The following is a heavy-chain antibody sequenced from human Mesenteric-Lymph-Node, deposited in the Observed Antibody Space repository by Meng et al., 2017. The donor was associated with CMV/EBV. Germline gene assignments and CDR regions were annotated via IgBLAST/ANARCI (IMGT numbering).Heavy chain of an antibody. CDR3: AKGPWSSSGYYGRDV. CDR2: ISGSGGST. D-gene: IGHD6-6*01. V-gene: IGHV3-23*01. Sequence: GESLKISGAASGFTLSSYAMSWVRQATGKGLEWVSAISGSGGSTYYADSVKGRFTISRDNSKNTLYLQMDSLRADDTALYYCAKGPWSSSGYYGRDVGGQGTTVTVSS. CDR1: GFTLSSYA. J-gene: IGHJ6*02.